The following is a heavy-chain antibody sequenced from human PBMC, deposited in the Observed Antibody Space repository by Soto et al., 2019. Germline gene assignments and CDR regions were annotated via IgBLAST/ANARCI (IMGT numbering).Heavy chain of an antibody. CDR1: GFTFNNYA. CDR2: ISATGGST. J-gene: IGHJ4*02. Sequence: PGGSQILSCAASGFTFNNYAVNWVRQAPGKGLEWVATISATGGSTYYADSVKGRFTISRDNSKNTLYLQMNGLRVEDTAVYYCAKDRLAGNFDYWGQGTQVTVSS. V-gene: IGHV3-23*01. CDR3: AKDRLAGNFDY.